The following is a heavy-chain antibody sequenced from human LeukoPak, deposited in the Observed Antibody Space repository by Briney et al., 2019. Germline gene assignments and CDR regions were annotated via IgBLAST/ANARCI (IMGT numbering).Heavy chain of an antibody. Sequence: SVKVSCKASGGTFSSYAISWVRQAPGQGLEWMGGIIPIFGTANYAQKFQGRVTITTDESTSTAYMERSSLRSEDTAVYYCARVPTIFGVVIESYYYMDVWGKGTTVTVSS. J-gene: IGHJ6*03. CDR3: ARVPTIFGVVIESYYYMDV. CDR2: IIPIFGTA. V-gene: IGHV1-69*05. CDR1: GGTFSSYA. D-gene: IGHD3-3*01.